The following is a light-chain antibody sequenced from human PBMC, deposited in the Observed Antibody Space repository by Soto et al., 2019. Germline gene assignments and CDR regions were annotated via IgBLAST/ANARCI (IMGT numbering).Light chain of an antibody. J-gene: IGLJ2*01. CDR3: QSYDSSTVV. V-gene: IGLV6-57*04. CDR2: ENN. Sequence: FMLTQPHSVSESPGKTVTISCTRSSGSIASNDVQWYQQRPGSAPTTVIYENNQRPSGVPDRFSGSIDGSSNSASLTISGLQTEDEADYYCQSYDSSTVVFGGGTKLTVL. CDR1: SGSIASND.